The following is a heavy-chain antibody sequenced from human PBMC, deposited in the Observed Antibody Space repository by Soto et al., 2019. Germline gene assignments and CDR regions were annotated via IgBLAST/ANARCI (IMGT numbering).Heavy chain of an antibody. V-gene: IGHV1-18*01. D-gene: IGHD3-3*01. CDR2: ISAYNGNT. CDR3: ARDPPTSFWRAYYYYYGMDV. CDR1: GYTFTSYG. J-gene: IGHJ6*02. Sequence: ASVKVSCKASGYTFTSYGISWVRQAPGQGLEWMGWISAYNGNTNCAQKLQGRVTMTTDTSTSTAYMELRSLRSDDTAVYYCARDPPTSFWRAYYYYYGMDVWGQGTTVNVSS.